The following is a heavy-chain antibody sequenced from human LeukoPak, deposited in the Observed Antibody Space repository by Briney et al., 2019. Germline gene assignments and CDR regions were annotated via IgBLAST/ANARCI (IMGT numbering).Heavy chain of an antibody. D-gene: IGHD4-17*01. V-gene: IGHV3-48*03. Sequence: GGSLRLSCVASGFTFSSYEMNWVRQAPGKGLEWVSYISRSGSTIYHADSEKGRFTLSRDNAKKSLYLEMKSLRAEDTAGYYCARERETTVTYDAFDIWGLGTMVTVSS. CDR3: ARERETTVTYDAFDI. J-gene: IGHJ3*02. CDR1: GFTFSSYE. CDR2: ISRSGSTI.